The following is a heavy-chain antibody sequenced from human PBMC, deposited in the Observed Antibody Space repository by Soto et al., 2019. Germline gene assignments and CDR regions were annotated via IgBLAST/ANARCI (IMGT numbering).Heavy chain of an antibody. CDR2: MNDSGST. D-gene: IGHD1-7*01. CDR1: GGSFSGYY. V-gene: IGHV4-34*01. Sequence: QVQLQQWGAGLLKPSEPLSLTCAVSGGSFSGYYWSWIRQPPGKGLEGIGEMNDSGSTKYNASLESRVAISVDTSKGHFSLTLTSVTAADTAVYYCASPRWNYIDWGQGTLVAVSS. CDR3: ASPRWNYID. J-gene: IGHJ4*02.